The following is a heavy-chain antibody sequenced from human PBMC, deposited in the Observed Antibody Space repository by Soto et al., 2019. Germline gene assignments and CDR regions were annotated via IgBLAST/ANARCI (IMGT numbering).Heavy chain of an antibody. CDR2: ISASGTDT. V-gene: IGHV3-23*01. D-gene: IGHD2-21*02. CDR1: GFSLNDFA. J-gene: IGHJ5*02. CDR3: VKVAPKTAATSWTES. Sequence: GGSLRLSCAVSGFSLNDFAMSWVRQAPGKGPEWVSSISASGTDTYYADPVRGRFTISRDNSQSVLYLQLYDLRAEDTALYFCVKVAPKTAATSWTESWGRGTLVTVSS.